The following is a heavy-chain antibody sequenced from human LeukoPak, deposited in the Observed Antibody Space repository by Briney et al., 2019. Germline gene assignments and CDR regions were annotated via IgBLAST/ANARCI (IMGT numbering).Heavy chain of an antibody. V-gene: IGHV3-21*01. CDR1: GFTFSSYS. D-gene: IGHD6-13*01. CDR2: ISSSSSYI. CDR3: AREHFIAAAAVDY. J-gene: IGHJ4*02. Sequence: GGSLRLSCAASGFTFSSYSMNWVRQAPGKGLEWVSSISSSSSYIYYADSVKGRFTISRDSAKNSLYLQMNSLRAEDTAVYYCAREHFIAAAAVDYWGQGTLVTVSS.